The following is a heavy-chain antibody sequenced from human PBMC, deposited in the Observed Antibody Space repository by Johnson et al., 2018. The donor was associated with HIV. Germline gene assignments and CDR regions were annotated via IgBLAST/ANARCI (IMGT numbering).Heavy chain of an antibody. D-gene: IGHD4-17*01. V-gene: IGHV3-66*01. J-gene: IGHJ3*02. CDR2: IYSGGST. CDR1: GFTVSSNY. Sequence: VQVVESGGGLVQPGGSLRLSCAASGFTVSSNYMSWVRQAPGKGLEWVSVIYSGGSTYYADSVKGRFTISRDNSKNTLYRQMNSLRAEDTAVYYCARDSETYGMDAFDIWGQGTMVTVSS. CDR3: ARDSETYGMDAFDI.